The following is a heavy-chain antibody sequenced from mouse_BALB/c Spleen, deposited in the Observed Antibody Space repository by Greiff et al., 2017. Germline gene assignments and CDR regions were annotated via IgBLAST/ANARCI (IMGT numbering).Heavy chain of an antibody. Sequence: EVKLMESGGGLVKLGGSLKISCAASGFTFSSYYMSWVRQTPEKRLELVAAINSNGGSTYYPDTVKGRFTISRDNAKNTLYLQMSSLKSEDTALYYCARQSLLRLFDYWGQGTTLTVSS. CDR1: GFTFSSYY. D-gene: IGHD1-2*01. J-gene: IGHJ2*01. V-gene: IGHV5-6-2*01. CDR2: INSNGGST. CDR3: ARQSLLRLFDY.